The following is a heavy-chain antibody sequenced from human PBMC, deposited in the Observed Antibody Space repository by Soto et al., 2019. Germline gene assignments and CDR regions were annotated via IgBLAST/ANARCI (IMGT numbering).Heavy chain of an antibody. V-gene: IGHV4-39*01. D-gene: IGHD1-26*01. CDR1: CGSISSSSYY. J-gene: IGHJ6*02. Sequence: PSETLSLTCTVSCGSISSSSYYWGWIRQPPGKGLEWIGSIYYSGSTYYNPSLKSRVTISVDTSKNQFSLKLSSVTAADTAVYYCARQGYSGSYSKNYYYYYGMDVWGQGTTVTVSS. CDR3: ARQGYSGSYSKNYYYYYGMDV. CDR2: IYYSGST.